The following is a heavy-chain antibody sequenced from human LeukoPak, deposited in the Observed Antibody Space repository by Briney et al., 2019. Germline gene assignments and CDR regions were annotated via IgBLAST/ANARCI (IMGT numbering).Heavy chain of an antibody. J-gene: IGHJ4*02. D-gene: IGHD3-22*01. Sequence: GGSLRLSCAASGFTVRSNYMSWVRQAPGKGLEWVSVIYSGGSTFYADSVKGRFTISRDSSKNTLLLQMNSLRAEDTAVYYCTRAGEDYYDSSGFYNFWGQGTLVTVSS. CDR1: GFTVRSNY. CDR2: IYSGGST. CDR3: TRAGEDYYDSSGFYNF. V-gene: IGHV3-66*01.